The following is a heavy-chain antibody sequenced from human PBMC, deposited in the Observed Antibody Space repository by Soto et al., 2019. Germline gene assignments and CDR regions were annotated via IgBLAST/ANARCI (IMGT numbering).Heavy chain of an antibody. V-gene: IGHV3-74*01. CDR2: INGGGSST. J-gene: IGHJ3*02. CDR3: ARGLVVPAGDAFDI. D-gene: IGHD2-2*01. Sequence: EMQLVESGGGLVQPGGSLRLSCAASGFTFRSYWMHWVRQAPGKGLVWVSRINGGGSSTSYADSVKGRFTISRDNAKNTLYLQMNSLRAEDTAVYYCARGLVVPAGDAFDIWGQGTMVTVSS. CDR1: GFTFRSYW.